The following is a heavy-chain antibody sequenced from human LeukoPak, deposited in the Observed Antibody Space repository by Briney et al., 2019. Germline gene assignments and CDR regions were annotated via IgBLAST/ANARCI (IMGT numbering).Heavy chain of an antibody. J-gene: IGHJ5*02. CDR1: GGTFSIFA. CDR2: VIPIFGTA. V-gene: IGHV1-69*05. CDR3: ARAVGYCSSTSCYVAYNWFDP. Sequence: SVKVSCMASGGTFSIFAISWVRPAPGQGLEWMGGVIPIFGTANYAQKFQGRVTITTEESTSTAYLELSSLRSEDTAVYYCARAVGYCSSTSCYVAYNWFDPWGQGTLVTVSS. D-gene: IGHD2-2*01.